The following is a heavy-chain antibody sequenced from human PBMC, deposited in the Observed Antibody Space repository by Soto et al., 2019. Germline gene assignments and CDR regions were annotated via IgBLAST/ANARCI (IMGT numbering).Heavy chain of an antibody. Sequence: SETLSLTCAVYGGSFSGYYWSWIRQPPGKGLEWIGEINHSGSTNYNPSLKSRVTISVDTSKNQFSLKLSSVTAADTAVYYCARGRRRQYYYDSSGYCFDYWGQGTLVTVSS. J-gene: IGHJ4*02. CDR2: INHSGST. CDR3: ARGRRRQYYYDSSGYCFDY. V-gene: IGHV4-34*01. CDR1: GGSFSGYY. D-gene: IGHD3-22*01.